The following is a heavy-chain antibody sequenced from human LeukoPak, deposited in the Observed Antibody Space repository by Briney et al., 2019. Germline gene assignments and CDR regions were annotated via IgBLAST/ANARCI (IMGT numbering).Heavy chain of an antibody. D-gene: IGHD6-13*01. Sequence: ASVKVSCKASGYTFTGYYMHWVRQAPGQGLEWMGWTNPNSGGTNYAQKFQGRVTMTRDTSISTAYMELSRLRSDDTAVYYCARDRTRYSSSWYHAFDIWGQGTIVTVSS. V-gene: IGHV1-2*02. CDR2: TNPNSGGT. J-gene: IGHJ3*02. CDR1: GYTFTGYY. CDR3: ARDRTRYSSSWYHAFDI.